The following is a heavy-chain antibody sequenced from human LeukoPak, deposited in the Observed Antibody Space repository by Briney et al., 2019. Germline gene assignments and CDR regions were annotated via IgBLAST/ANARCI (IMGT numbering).Heavy chain of an antibody. CDR3: ARDGQLGPLYVRYYYYYMDV. CDR1: GYSISSGYY. CDR2: IYHSEVT. V-gene: IGHV4-38-2*02. Sequence: ASETLSLTCTVSGYSISSGYYWGWIRQPPGKGLEWIGNIYHSEVTYHNPSLKSRVTISVDTSKNQFSLKMSSVTAADTAVYYCARDGQLGPLYVRYYYYYMDVWGKGTTVTVSS. J-gene: IGHJ6*03. D-gene: IGHD6-6*01.